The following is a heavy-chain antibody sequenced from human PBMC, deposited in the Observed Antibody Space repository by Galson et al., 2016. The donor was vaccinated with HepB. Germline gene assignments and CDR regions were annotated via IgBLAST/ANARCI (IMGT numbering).Heavy chain of an antibody. CDR2: IFHSGST. V-gene: IGHV4-4*02. CDR3: ARVRFLDWLTGSGMDV. D-gene: IGHD3-3*01. CDR1: GSSISSSHW. J-gene: IGHJ6*02. Sequence: SETLSLTCAVSGSSISSSHWWSWVRQPPGKGLEWIGEIFHSGSTNDNPSLKSRVTMSVDKSKNQLSLNLTSVTAADTAVFYCARVRFLDWLTGSGMDVWGQGTTVTVSS.